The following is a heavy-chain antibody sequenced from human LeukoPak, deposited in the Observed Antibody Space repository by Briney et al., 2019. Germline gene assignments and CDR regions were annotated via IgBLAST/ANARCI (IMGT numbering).Heavy chain of an antibody. V-gene: IGHV3-23*01. J-gene: IGHJ6*03. Sequence: PGGSLRLSCAASGFTFSSYAMSWVRQAPGKGLEWVPSISGSGGTTYYADSVKGRFTISRDNSKNTLYLQMNSLRAEDTAVYYCAKNGDRGAYCTGGTCYPYFYYYMDVWGKGTTVTI. CDR1: GFTFSSYA. D-gene: IGHD2-15*01. CDR2: ISGSGGTT. CDR3: AKNGDRGAYCTGGTCYPYFYYYMDV.